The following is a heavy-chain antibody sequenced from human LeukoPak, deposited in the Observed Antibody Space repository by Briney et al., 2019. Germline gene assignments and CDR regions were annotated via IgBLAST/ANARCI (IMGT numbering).Heavy chain of an antibody. V-gene: IGHV3-48*03. CDR3: TKGGHLDY. Sequence: GGSLRLSCAASGFTFSSYEMNWVRQGPGKGLEWISYITTTDTTKYYTDSVKGRFTISRDNAKNSLYLQMNSLRVEDTATYYCTKGGHLDYWGQGTLVTVSS. CDR2: ITTTDTTK. CDR1: GFTFSSYE. J-gene: IGHJ4*02. D-gene: IGHD3-16*01.